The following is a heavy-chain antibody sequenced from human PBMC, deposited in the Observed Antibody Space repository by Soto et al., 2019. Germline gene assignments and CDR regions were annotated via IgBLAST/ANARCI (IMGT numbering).Heavy chain of an antibody. CDR1: GFTFSSYA. Sequence: GGSLRLSCAASGFTFSSYAMSWVRQAPGKGLEWVSAISGSGGSTYYADSVKGRFTISRDNSKNTLYLQMNSLRAEDTAVYYCAKDRGVSPGYRSRWSYFDSWGQGTLVTVSP. V-gene: IGHV3-23*01. J-gene: IGHJ4*02. D-gene: IGHD6-13*01. CDR3: AKDRGVSPGYRSRWSYFDS. CDR2: ISGSGGST.